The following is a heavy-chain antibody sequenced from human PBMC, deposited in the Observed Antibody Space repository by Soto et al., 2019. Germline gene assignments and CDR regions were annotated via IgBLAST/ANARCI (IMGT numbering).Heavy chain of an antibody. CDR1: GGSISSSSYY. Sequence: SETLSLSCSVSGGSISSSSYYWGWIRQPPGKGLEWIGSISYSGGTYYNPSLKSRVTISVDTSKNQFSLKLSSVTAADTAVYFWARKSDAVASKPPDYWGHGTLITVSS. D-gene: IGHD6-19*01. V-gene: IGHV4-39*01. CDR3: ARKSDAVASKPPDY. CDR2: ISYSGGT. J-gene: IGHJ4*01.